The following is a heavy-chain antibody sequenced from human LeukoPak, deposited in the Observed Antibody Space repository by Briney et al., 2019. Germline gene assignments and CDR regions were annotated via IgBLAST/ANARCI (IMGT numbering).Heavy chain of an antibody. CDR3: ARHYYGSERTNWFDS. CDR2: LYYSGSN. J-gene: IGHJ5*01. D-gene: IGHD3-10*01. CDR1: TGTISSYH. V-gene: IGHV4-59*08. Sequence: SETLSLTCTVSTGTISSYHWSWIRQPPGHGLEWISYLYYSGSNNYHPSLNSRATISVDTSKNQFSRKMNSVTAATPAVYYWARHYYGSERTNWFDSWGEGTLVTVSS.